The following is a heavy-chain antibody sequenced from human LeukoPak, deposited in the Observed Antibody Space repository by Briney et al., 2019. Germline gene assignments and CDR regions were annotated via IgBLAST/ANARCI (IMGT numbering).Heavy chain of an antibody. J-gene: IGHJ4*02. V-gene: IGHV3-23*01. CDR2: ISGSGGST. CDR3: AKDPIAVAGTPLDY. Sequence: GGFLRLSCAASGFTFSSYAMSWVRQAPGKGLEWVSAISGSGGSTYYADSVKGRFTISRDNSKNTLYLQMNSLRAEDTAVYYCAKDPIAVAGTPLDYWGQGTLVTVSS. CDR1: GFTFSSYA. D-gene: IGHD6-19*01.